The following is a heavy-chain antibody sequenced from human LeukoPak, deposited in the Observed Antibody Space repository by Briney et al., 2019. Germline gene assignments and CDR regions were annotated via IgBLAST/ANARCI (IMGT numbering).Heavy chain of an antibody. CDR3: ARDDADSAYADGDY. CDR2: IIPLLGIA. Sequence: GASVKVSCKASGGIFSSYTISWVRQAPGQGLEWMGRIIPLLGIANYAQKFQGRVTIIADKSTSTAHMELSSLRSEDTAVYYCARDDADSAYADGDYWGQGTLVTVSS. J-gene: IGHJ4*02. V-gene: IGHV1-69*04. D-gene: IGHD5-12*01. CDR1: GGIFSSYT.